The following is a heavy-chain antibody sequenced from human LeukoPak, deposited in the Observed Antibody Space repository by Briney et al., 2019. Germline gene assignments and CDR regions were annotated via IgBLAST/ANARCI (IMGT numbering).Heavy chain of an antibody. V-gene: IGHV3-30-3*01. CDR1: GFTFSSYA. Sequence: GRSLRLSCAASGFTFSSYAMHWVHQAPGKGLEWVAVISYDGSNKYYADSVKGRFTISRDNSKNTLYLQMNSLRAEDTAVYYCACEYSSSWFDYWGQGTLVTVSS. CDR3: ACEYSSSWFDY. CDR2: ISYDGSNK. D-gene: IGHD6-13*01. J-gene: IGHJ4*02.